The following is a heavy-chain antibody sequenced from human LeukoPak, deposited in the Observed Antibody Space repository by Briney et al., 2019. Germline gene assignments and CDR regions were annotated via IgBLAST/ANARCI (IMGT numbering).Heavy chain of an antibody. CDR2: INYSGST. Sequence: PSETLSLTCTVSGGSISSSSHYWSWIRQPPGKGLEWIASINYSGSTYYNPSLKSRVTISVDTSKNQFSLKLSSVTAADTAVYYCARKRAALPRGTYFQHWGQGTLVTVSS. CDR1: GGSISSSSHY. CDR3: ARKRAALPRGTYFQH. J-gene: IGHJ1*01. D-gene: IGHD6-13*01. V-gene: IGHV4-39*01.